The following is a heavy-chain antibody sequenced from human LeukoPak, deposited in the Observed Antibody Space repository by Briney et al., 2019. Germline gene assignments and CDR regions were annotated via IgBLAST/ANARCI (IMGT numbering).Heavy chain of an antibody. CDR3: AKNLAIPAKGFDY. CDR2: ISSSSSYI. Sequence: GGSLRLSCAASGFTFSSYSMNWVRQAPGKGLEWVSSISSSSSYIYYADSVKGRFTISRDNAKNSLYLQMNSLRAEDTAVYYCAKNLAIPAKGFDYWGQGTLVTVPS. CDR1: GFTFSSYS. D-gene: IGHD3-3*02. J-gene: IGHJ4*02. V-gene: IGHV3-21*01.